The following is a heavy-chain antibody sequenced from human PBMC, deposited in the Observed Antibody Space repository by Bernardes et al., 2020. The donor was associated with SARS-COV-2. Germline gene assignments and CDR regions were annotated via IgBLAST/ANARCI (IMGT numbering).Heavy chain of an antibody. CDR2: IDADNGNT. J-gene: IGHJ4*02. Sequence: ASVKVSCKASGYTFSTYGISWVRHAPGQGLEWMGWIDADNGNTNYAQKFQGRITMTTDTSTSTAYMELRSLRSDDTAVYYCARDLVKNDGGYWGQGTLVTVSS. V-gene: IGHV1-18*04. CDR3: ARDLVKNDGGY. CDR1: GYTFSTYG. D-gene: IGHD3-16*01.